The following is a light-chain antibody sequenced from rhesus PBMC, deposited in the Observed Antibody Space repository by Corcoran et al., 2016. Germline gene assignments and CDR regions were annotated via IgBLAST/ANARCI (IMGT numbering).Light chain of an antibody. CDR3: QQYDSLPYS. CDR2: YTN. V-gene: IGKV1-32*01. CDR1: QGISSS. Sequence: DIQMTQSPSSLSASVGDRVTITCRASQGISSSLNWYQQKPGKAPNILIHYTNRLENGVPSRFSGSGSGTDFTLIISSLQPEDFETYYCQQYDSLPYSFGQGTKVEIE. J-gene: IGKJ2*01.